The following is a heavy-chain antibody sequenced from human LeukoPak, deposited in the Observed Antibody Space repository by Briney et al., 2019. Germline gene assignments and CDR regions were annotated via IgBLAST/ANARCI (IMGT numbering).Heavy chain of an antibody. CDR1: GGSISSYY. V-gene: IGHV4-59*01. J-gene: IGHJ4*02. D-gene: IGHD2-15*01. CDR3: ARVKYCSGGSCYGTYYFDY. CDR2: IYYSGST. Sequence: SETLSPTCTVSGGSISSYYWSWIRQPPGKGLEWIGYIYYSGSTNYNPSLKSRVTISVDTSKNQFSLKLSSVTAADTAIYYCARVKYCSGGSCYGTYYFDYWGQGTLVTVSS.